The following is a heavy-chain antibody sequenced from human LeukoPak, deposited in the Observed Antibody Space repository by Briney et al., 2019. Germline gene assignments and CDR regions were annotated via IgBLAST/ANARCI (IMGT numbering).Heavy chain of an antibody. V-gene: IGHV3-48*02. J-gene: IGHJ6*02. CDR1: GFTFTTYG. CDR2: LSGRSNSI. CDR3: ARDDSSSDYYGMDV. D-gene: IGHD6-6*01. Sequence: GGSLRLSCAASGFTFTTYGMNWLRQAPGKGLEWVSYLSGRSNSIYYAESVKGRFTISRDNAKNSLYLQMNSLRDEDTAVYYCARDDSSSDYYGMDVWGQGTTVTVSS.